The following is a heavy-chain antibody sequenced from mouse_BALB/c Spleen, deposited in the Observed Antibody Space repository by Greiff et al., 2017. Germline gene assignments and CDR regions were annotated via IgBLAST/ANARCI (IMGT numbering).Heavy chain of an antibody. J-gene: IGHJ4*01. CDR3: ARHEGPGERGYYAMDY. D-gene: IGHD3-3*01. CDR1: GFSLTSYG. V-gene: IGHV2-6-2*01. Sequence: VKLMESGPDLVAPSQSLSITCTVSGFSLTSYGVHWVRQPPGKGLEWLVVIWSDGSTTYNSALKSRLSISKDNSKSQVFLKMNSLQTDDTAMYYCARHEGPGERGYYAMDYWGQGTSVTVSS. CDR2: IWSDGST.